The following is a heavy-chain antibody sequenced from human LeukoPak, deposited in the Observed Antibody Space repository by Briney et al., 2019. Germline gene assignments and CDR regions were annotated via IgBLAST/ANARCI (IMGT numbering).Heavy chain of an antibody. J-gene: IGHJ4*02. Sequence: SETLSLTCAVSGGSISSGGYSWSWIRQPPGKGLEWIGYIYHSGSTYYNPSLKSRVTISVDTSKTQFSLNLSSVTAADTAVYYCARIRYSSSWYPDCWGRGTLVTVSS. D-gene: IGHD6-13*01. CDR3: ARIRYSSSWYPDC. CDR2: IYHSGST. CDR1: GGSISSGGYS. V-gene: IGHV4-30-2*02.